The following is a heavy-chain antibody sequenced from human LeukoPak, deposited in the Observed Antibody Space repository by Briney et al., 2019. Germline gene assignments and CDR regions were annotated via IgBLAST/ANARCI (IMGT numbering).Heavy chain of an antibody. CDR1: GFTFSTYV. V-gene: IGHV3-64D*06. CDR2: ISSNGDNT. Sequence: QPGGSLRLSYSVSGFTFSTYVMHWVRQAPGKGLEYVSAISSNGDNTYYADSVKGRFTISRDNSKNTLYLQMSSLRADDTAVYYCVRGTGYWGQGTLVTVSS. J-gene: IGHJ4*02. CDR3: VRGTGY.